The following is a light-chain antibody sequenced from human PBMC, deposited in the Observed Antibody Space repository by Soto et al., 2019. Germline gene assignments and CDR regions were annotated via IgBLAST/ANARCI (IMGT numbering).Light chain of an antibody. Sequence: DIQMTQSPSSLSASVGDRVTITCRASQSITTYLNWYRQKPGKAPKLLIYAASSLQSGVPSRFSGSGSGTEFTLTISSLQSEDFAVYYCQQYNNWPPYTFGQGTRLEIK. CDR2: AAS. CDR1: QSITTY. V-gene: IGKV1-39*01. CDR3: QQYNNWPPYT. J-gene: IGKJ5*01.